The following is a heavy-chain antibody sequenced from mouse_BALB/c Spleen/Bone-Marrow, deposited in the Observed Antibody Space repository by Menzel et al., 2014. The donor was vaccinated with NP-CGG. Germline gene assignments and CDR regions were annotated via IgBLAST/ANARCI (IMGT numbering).Heavy chain of an antibody. J-gene: IGHJ2*01. D-gene: IGHD2-10*02. V-gene: IGHV1-69*02. CDR1: GYTFTSYW. CDR3: TRKYGHLYYFDY. CDR2: IYPSDSYT. Sequence: QVHVKQSGAELVRPGASVKLSCKASGYTFTSYWINWVKQRPGQGLEWIGNIYPSDSYTNYNQMFKDKATLTVDKSSSTADMQLSNPTSDDSAVYYCTRKYGHLYYFDYWGQGTTLTVSS.